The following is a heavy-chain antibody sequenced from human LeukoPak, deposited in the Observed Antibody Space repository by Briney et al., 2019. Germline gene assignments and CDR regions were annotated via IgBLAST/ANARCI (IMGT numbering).Heavy chain of an antibody. Sequence: PSETLSLTCAVYGGSFSGYYWSWIRQPPGKGLEWIGEINHSGSTNYNPSLKSRVTISVDTSKNQFSLKLSSVTAADTAVYYCARQGGGTLGGYYFYGMDVWAKGPRSPSP. CDR3: ARQGGGTLGGYYFYGMDV. J-gene: IGHJ6*02. D-gene: IGHD3-10*01. CDR1: GGSFSGYY. V-gene: IGHV4-34*01. CDR2: INHSGST.